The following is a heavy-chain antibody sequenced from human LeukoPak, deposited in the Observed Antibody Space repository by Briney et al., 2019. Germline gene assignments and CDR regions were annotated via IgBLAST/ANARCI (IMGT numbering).Heavy chain of an antibody. Sequence: PGGSLRLSCAASGFTVSSNQMSWVRQAPGKGLEWVANIKQDGSEKYYVDSVKGRFTISRDNAKNSLYLQMNSLRAEDTAVYYCARGHYGPRANWVAYWGQGTLVTVSS. V-gene: IGHV3-7*01. D-gene: IGHD4-17*01. CDR1: GFTVSSNQ. CDR3: ARGHYGPRANWVAY. J-gene: IGHJ4*02. CDR2: IKQDGSEK.